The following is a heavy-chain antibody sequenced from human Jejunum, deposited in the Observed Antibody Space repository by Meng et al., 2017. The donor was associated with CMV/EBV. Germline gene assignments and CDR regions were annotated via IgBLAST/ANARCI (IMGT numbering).Heavy chain of an antibody. CDR3: AKDLQYYYESGDYAGAGFDI. D-gene: IGHD3-22*01. J-gene: IGHJ4*02. CDR1: SSYG. Sequence: SSYGMHWVRQSPGKGLEWVSFVRYGGTNKYYGDSVKGRFTISRDNPKNTLYLQMNNLRLEDTAVYYCAKDLQYYYESGDYAGAGFDIWGQGTLAPSPQ. CDR2: VRYGGTNK. V-gene: IGHV3-30*02.